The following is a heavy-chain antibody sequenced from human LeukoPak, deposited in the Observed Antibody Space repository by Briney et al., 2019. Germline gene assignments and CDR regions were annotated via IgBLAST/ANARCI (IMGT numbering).Heavy chain of an antibody. CDR1: GFSVRNNY. D-gene: IGHD3-16*02. V-gene: IGHV3-66*01. CDR3: AXXGXGDYREXS. Sequence: GSLXXXCVVSGFSVRNNYVSWVRQAPGKGLEWVSVIYAGDTIHYADSVKGRFTISRDNSKNTVYLQMNSLRAEDTALYYCAXXGXGDYREXSWGQGTLXTVSS. J-gene: IGHJ5*02. CDR2: IYAGDTI.